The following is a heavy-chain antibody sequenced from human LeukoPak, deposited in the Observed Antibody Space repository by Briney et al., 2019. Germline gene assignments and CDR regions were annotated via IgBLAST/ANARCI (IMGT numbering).Heavy chain of an antibody. J-gene: IGHJ5*02. CDR2: ISGSGGST. Sequence: GGSLRLSCAASGSTFSSYAMSWVRQAPGKGLEWVSAISGSGGSTYYADSVKGRFTISRDNSKNTLYLQMNSLRAEDTAVYYCAKHVCSSTSCYSSDPRGQGTLVTVSS. D-gene: IGHD2-2*01. CDR3: AKHVCSSTSCYSSDP. V-gene: IGHV3-23*01. CDR1: GSTFSSYA.